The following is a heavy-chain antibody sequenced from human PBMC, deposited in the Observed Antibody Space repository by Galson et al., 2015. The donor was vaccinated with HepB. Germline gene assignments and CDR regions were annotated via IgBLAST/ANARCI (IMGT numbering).Heavy chain of an antibody. Sequence: SVKVSCKASGYTFTTYGISWVRQAPGQGLEWMGWISAYNSNTNYAQKLQGRVTMTTDTSTRTAYMELRSLRSDDTALYYCARNRALGAHFGYWGQGPLVTVSS. CDR2: ISAYNSNT. CDR1: GYTFTTYG. D-gene: IGHD3-16*01. CDR3: ARNRALGAHFGY. V-gene: IGHV1-18*04. J-gene: IGHJ4*02.